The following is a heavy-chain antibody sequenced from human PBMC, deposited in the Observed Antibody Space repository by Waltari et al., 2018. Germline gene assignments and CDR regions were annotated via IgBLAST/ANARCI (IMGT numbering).Heavy chain of an antibody. CDR1: GGSISSGGYY. D-gene: IGHD3-3*02. Sequence: QVQLQESGPGLVKPSQTLSLTCTVSGGSISSGGYYWSWIRQHPGKGLEWIGYINYMGGTYTTPSLKSQVTISVDTSKTQFSLKLSSVPAADTALYYCARVWFSIGLTFEIGGKGKMVPVPS. CDR3: ARVWFSIGLTFEI. J-gene: IGHJ3*02. V-gene: IGHV4-31*01. CDR2: INYMGGT.